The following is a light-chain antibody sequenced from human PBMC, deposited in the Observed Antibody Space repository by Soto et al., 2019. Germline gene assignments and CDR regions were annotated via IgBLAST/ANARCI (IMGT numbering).Light chain of an antibody. V-gene: IGKV1-12*01. CDR1: QDINSF. J-gene: IGKJ5*01. CDR3: QQRNYWQVT. CDR2: AAS. Sequence: DIQMTQSPSSVSASVGDGVTITCRASQDINSFLAWYQQKPGKAPKLLIYAASTLHIGVPSRFRGSGSGTAFTLTISSLQPEDFAVYYCQQRNYWQVTFGQGTRLEIK.